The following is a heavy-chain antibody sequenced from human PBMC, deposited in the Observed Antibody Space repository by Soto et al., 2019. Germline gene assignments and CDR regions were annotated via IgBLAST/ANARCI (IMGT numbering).Heavy chain of an antibody. V-gene: IGHV1-69*01. Sequence: EQLVQSGAEVKKPGSSVKVSCEASGGTFSTYSISWVRQAPGHGLEWMGEVIPYIGTANHAQKFQGRVTLTVDASTSMAKIELRSLRSEDTALYYCASVRISVRRRAGHYYEDGMDVWGQRTRVTVSS. J-gene: IGHJ6*01. CDR2: VIPYIGTA. CDR3: ASVRISVRRRAGHYYEDGMDV. D-gene: IGHD3-10*01. CDR1: GGTFSTYS.